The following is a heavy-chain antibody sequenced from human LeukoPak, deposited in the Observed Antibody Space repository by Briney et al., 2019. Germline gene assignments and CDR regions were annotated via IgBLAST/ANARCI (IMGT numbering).Heavy chain of an antibody. J-gene: IGHJ6*03. CDR2: INHSGST. V-gene: IGHV4-34*01. Sequence: SETLSLTCTVSGGSISSYYWSWIRQPPGKGLEWIGEINHSGSTNYNPSLKSRVTISVDTSKNQFSLKLSSVTAADTAVYYCASGYSGSFTGNYYYYMDVWGKGTTVTVSS. CDR3: ASGYSGSFTGNYYYYMDV. D-gene: IGHD1-26*01. CDR1: GGSISSYY.